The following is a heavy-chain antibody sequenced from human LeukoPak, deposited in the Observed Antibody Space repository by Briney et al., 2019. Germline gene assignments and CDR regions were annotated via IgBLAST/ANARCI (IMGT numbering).Heavy chain of an antibody. D-gene: IGHD2-15*01. CDR3: ARDPALVAATPYYFDY. CDR2: IISSSSYI. CDR1: GFTFSSYS. J-gene: IGHJ4*02. Sequence: GGSLRLSCAASGFTFSSYSMNWVRPAPGKGREWGSSIISSSSYIYYADSVKGRFTISRDNAKNSLYLQMNSLRAEDTAVYYCARDPALVAATPYYFDYWGQGTLVTVSS. V-gene: IGHV3-21*01.